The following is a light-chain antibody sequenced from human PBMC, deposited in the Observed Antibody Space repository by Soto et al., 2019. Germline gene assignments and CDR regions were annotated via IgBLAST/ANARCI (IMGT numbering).Light chain of an antibody. J-gene: IGKJ4*01. Sequence: VQMTQSSSSLSASVGDRVIITCRANQSIANYLNWFQQKPGKAPKLLISDASHLEMGAPTRFSGSGSGTDFVLTISGLQSEGFATYYCQQYEYLPLTFGGGTRV. CDR1: QSIANY. CDR2: DAS. V-gene: IGKV1-33*01. CDR3: QQYEYLPLT.